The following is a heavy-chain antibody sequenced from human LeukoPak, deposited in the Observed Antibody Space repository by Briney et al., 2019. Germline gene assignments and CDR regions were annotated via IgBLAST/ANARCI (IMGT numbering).Heavy chain of an antibody. D-gene: IGHD3-9*01. CDR3: ARGKVRYFDWLLSHYYYYMDV. J-gene: IGHJ6*03. V-gene: IGHV1-69*13. CDR2: IIPIFGTA. Sequence: ASVKVSCKASGGTFSSYAISWVRQAPGQGLEWMGGIIPIFGTANYAQKFQGRVTITADESTSTAYMELSSLRSEDTAVYYCARGKVRYFDWLLSHYYYYMDVWGKGTTVTVSS. CDR1: GGTFSSYA.